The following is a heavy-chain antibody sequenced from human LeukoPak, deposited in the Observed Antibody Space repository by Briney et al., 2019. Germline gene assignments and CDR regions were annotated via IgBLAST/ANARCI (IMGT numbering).Heavy chain of an antibody. V-gene: IGHV1-2*02. CDR3: ARDPGYSSPRGDY. CDR1: GYTFTDYF. J-gene: IGHJ4*02. Sequence: ASVKVSCKTSGYTFTDYFMHWVRQAPGQGLEWMGWINPNSGGTHYAQKFQGRVTMTRDTSISTAYMELSRLRSDDTAVYYCARDPGYSSPRGDYWGQGTLVTVSS. CDR2: INPNSGGT. D-gene: IGHD5-18*01.